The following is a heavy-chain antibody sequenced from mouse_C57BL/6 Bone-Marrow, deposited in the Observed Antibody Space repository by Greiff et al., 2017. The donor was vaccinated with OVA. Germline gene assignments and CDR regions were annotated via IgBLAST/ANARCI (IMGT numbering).Heavy chain of an antibody. J-gene: IGHJ4*01. CDR1: GYTFTSYG. V-gene: IGHV1-81*01. CDR3: ARGDGYYNYYAMDY. CDR2: IYPRSGNT. D-gene: IGHD2-3*01. Sequence: VQLQQSGAELARPGASVKLSCKASGYTFTSYGISWVKQRTGQGLEWIGEIYPRSGNTYYNEKFKGKATLTADKSSSTAYMELRSLTSEDSAVYVCARGDGYYNYYAMDYWGQGTSVTVSS.